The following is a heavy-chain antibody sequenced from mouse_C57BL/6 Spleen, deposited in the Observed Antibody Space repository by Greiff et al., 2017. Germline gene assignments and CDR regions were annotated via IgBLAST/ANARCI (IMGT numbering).Heavy chain of an antibody. J-gene: IGHJ2*01. V-gene: IGHV1-15*01. CDR3: TRGYYDYFDY. CDR2: IDPENGGT. D-gene: IGHD1-1*01. Sequence: VQLQQSGAELVRPGASVTLSCKASGYTFTDYEMHWVKQTPVHGLEWLGAIDPENGGTAYNQEFKGQAILTADKSTSTAYMELRILTSEDSAFYYCTRGYYDYFDYWGQGTTLTVSS. CDR1: GYTFTDYE.